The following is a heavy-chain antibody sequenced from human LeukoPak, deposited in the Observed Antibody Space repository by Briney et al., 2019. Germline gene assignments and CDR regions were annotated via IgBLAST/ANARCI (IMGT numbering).Heavy chain of an antibody. J-gene: IGHJ4*02. CDR3: AGYYDSSGSVDY. CDR2: IYYSGST. V-gene: IGHV4-59*01. D-gene: IGHD3-22*01. Sequence: PSETLSLTCTVSGGSISSYYWSWIRQPPGKGLEWIGYIYYSGSTNYNPSLKSRVTISVDTSKNQFSLKLSSVTAADTAVYYCAGYYDSSGSVDYWGQGTLVTVSS. CDR1: GGSISSYY.